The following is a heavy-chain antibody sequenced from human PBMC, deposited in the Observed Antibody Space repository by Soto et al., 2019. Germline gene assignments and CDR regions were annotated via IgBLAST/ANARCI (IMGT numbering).Heavy chain of an antibody. CDR1: GFSLSTSGMC. D-gene: IGHD2-15*01. Sequence: SGPTLVNPTQTLTLTFTFSGFSLSTSGMCVSWIRQPPGKALEWLARIDWDDDKYYSASLKTRLTISKDTSKNQVVLTMTNMDPVDTATYYCARIRCSGGRVYYYMDVWGKGTTVTAP. CDR2: IDWDDDK. CDR3: ARIRCSGGRVYYYMDV. J-gene: IGHJ6*03. V-gene: IGHV2-70*11.